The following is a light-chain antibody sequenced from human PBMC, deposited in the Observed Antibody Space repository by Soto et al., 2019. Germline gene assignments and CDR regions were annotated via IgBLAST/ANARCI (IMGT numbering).Light chain of an antibody. CDR1: QAVSSTY. CDR2: GVS. Sequence: EVVLTQSPNTLSLSPGESATLSCRASQAVSSTYLVWYQQKPGLAPRLLIYGVSSRAPGISDRFSGSGSGTDFTLTISRLEPEDFAVYYCHQCGNSWWTFGEGTKVDIK. CDR3: HQCGNSWWT. J-gene: IGKJ1*01. V-gene: IGKV3-20*01.